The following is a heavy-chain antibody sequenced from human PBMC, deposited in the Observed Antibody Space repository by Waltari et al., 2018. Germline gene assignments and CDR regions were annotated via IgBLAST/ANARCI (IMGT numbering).Heavy chain of an antibody. Sequence: QVQLVQSGAEVKKPGSSVKVSCKASGGTFSSYAISWVRQAPGQGLGWMGGIIPIFGTATYEQKFQGRVTITADESTSTAYMELSSLRSEDTAVYYCARHMGQGAYYYGMDVWGQGTTVTVSS. V-gene: IGHV1-69*12. CDR3: ARHMGQGAYYYGMDV. CDR2: IIPIFGTA. D-gene: IGHD3-10*01. CDR1: GGTFSSYA. J-gene: IGHJ6*02.